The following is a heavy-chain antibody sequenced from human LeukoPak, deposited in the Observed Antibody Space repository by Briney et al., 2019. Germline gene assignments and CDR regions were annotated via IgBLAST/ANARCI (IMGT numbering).Heavy chain of an antibody. CDR2: ISSSDSYI. Sequence: GGSLRLSCAASGFTFSSYSMNWVRQAPGEGLEWVSSISSSDSYIYYADSVKGRFTISRDNAKNSLYLQMNSLRVEDTAMYYCAKDRGYNYAYSTDYWGQGTLVTVSS. CDR3: AKDRGYNYAYSTDY. V-gene: IGHV3-21*01. D-gene: IGHD5-18*01. J-gene: IGHJ4*02. CDR1: GFTFSSYS.